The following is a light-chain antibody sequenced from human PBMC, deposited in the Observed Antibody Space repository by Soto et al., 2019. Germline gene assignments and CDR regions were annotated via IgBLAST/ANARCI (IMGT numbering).Light chain of an antibody. V-gene: IGKV1-9*01. CDR2: AAS. CDR1: QGISSY. Sequence: DIQLTQSPSFLSASVGDRVTITCRASQGISSYLAWYQLKPGKAPKVLIYAASTLQSGVPSRFSGSGYGTEFTLTIRSLQPEDFATYYCHPLNSYPLTFGGGTTVEI. J-gene: IGKJ4*01. CDR3: HPLNSYPLT.